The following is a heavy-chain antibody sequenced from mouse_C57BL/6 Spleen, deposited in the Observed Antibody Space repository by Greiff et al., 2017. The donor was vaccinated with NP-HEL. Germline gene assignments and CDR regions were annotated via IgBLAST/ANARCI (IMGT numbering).Heavy chain of an antibody. J-gene: IGHJ2*01. Sequence: EVHLVESGGGLVKPGGSLKLSCAASGFTFSSYAMSWVRQTPEKRLEWVATISDGGSYTYYPDNVKGRFTISRDNAKNNLYLQMSHLKSEDTAMYYCARDQGGPFDYWGQGTTLTVSS. V-gene: IGHV5-4*01. D-gene: IGHD3-2*02. CDR3: ARDQGGPFDY. CDR2: ISDGGSYT. CDR1: GFTFSSYA.